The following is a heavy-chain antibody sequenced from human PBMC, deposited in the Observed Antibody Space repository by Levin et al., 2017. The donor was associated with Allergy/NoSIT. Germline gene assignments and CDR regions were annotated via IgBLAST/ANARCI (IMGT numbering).Heavy chain of an antibody. CDR2: INPNSGGT. J-gene: IGHJ4*02. V-gene: IGHV1-2*02. CDR1: GYTFTGYY. Sequence: GESLKISCKASGYTFTGYYMHWVRQAPGQGLEWMGWINPNSGGTNYAQKFQGRVTMTRDTSISTAYMELSRLRSDDTAVYYCARDCSLVTAMFDIDYWGQGTLVTVSS. D-gene: IGHD2-21*02. CDR3: ARDCSLVTAMFDIDY.